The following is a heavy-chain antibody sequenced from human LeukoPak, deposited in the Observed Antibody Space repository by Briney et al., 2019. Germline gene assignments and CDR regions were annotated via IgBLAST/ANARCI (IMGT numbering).Heavy chain of an antibody. V-gene: IGHV3-33*08. CDR3: ARGNFRRDGYNFDY. Sequence: GGSLRLSCAASGFTFSSYGMHWVRQAPGKGLEWVAVIWYDGSNKYYADSVKGRFTISRDNSKNMLYLQMNSLRAEDTAVFYCARGNFRRDGYNFDYWGQGTLVTVSS. J-gene: IGHJ4*02. CDR1: GFTFSSYG. CDR2: IWYDGSNK. D-gene: IGHD5-24*01.